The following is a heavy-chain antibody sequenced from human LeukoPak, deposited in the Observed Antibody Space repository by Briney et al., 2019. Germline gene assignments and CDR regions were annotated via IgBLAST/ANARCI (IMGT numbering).Heavy chain of an antibody. CDR1: GGSISSYY. CDR3: STYQTSD. V-gene: IGHV4-4*07. D-gene: IGHD2-2*01. J-gene: IGHJ4*01. Sequence: PSETLSLTCTVSGGSISSYYWSWIRQPAGKGLEWIGRIYTSGSTNYNPSLKSRVTMSVDRSKNQFSLELTSVTAADTAIYYCSTYQTSDWSHGTLVTVSS. CDR2: IYTSGST.